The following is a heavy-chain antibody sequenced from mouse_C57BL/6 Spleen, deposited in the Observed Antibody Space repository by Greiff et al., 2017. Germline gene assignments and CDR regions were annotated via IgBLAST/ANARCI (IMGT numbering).Heavy chain of an antibody. CDR2: ISSGSSTI. J-gene: IGHJ1*03. V-gene: IGHV5-17*01. Sequence: EVHLVESGGGLVKPGGSLKLSCAASGFTFSDYGMHWVRQAPEKGLEWVAYISSGSSTIYYADTVKGRFTISRDNAKNTLFLQMTSLRSEDTAMYYCAIPYYGSSYGYFDVWGTGTTVTVSS. CDR1: GFTFSDYG. D-gene: IGHD1-1*01. CDR3: AIPYYGSSYGYFDV.